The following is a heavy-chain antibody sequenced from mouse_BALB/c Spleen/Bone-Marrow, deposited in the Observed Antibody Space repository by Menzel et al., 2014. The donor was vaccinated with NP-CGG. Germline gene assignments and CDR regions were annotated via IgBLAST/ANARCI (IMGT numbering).Heavy chain of an antibody. CDR1: GFNIKDTY. J-gene: IGHJ3*01. V-gene: IGHV14-3*02. CDR3: AVYYYGSSSFAY. Sequence: EVQLQQSGAELVKPGASVKLSCTASGFNIKDTYMHWVKQRPEQGLEWIGRIDPANGNTKYDPKFQGKATITADTSSNTAYLQVSSLTSEDTAVYYCAVYYYGSSSFAYWGQGTLVTVSA. CDR2: IDPANGNT. D-gene: IGHD1-1*01.